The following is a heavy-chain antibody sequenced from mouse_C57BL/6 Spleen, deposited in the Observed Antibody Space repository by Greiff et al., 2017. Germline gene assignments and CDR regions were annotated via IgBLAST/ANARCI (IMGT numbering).Heavy chain of an antibody. J-gene: IGHJ3*01. V-gene: IGHV1-15*01. CDR2: IDPETGGT. Sequence: QVQLQQSGAELVRPGASVTLSCKASGYTFTDYEMHWVKQTTVHGLEWIGAIDPETGGTAYNQKFKGKAILTADKSSSTAYMELRSLTSEDSAVYYCTRCPITTVVEGFAYWGQGTLVTVSA. CDR3: TRCPITTVVEGFAY. D-gene: IGHD1-1*01. CDR1: GYTFTDYE.